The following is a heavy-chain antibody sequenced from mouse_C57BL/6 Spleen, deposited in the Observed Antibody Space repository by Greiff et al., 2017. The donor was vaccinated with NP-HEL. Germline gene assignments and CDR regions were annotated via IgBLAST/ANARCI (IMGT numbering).Heavy chain of an antibody. CDR2: ISSGGSYT. V-gene: IGHV5-6*01. Sequence: DVQLVESGGDLVKPGGSLKLSCAASGFTFSSYGMSWVRQTPDKRLEWVATISSGGSYTYYPDSVKGRFTISRDNAKNTLYLQMSSLKSEDTAMYYCARDYYGSSSRYFDVWGTGTTVTVSS. D-gene: IGHD1-1*01. CDR1: GFTFSSYG. CDR3: ARDYYGSSSRYFDV. J-gene: IGHJ1*03.